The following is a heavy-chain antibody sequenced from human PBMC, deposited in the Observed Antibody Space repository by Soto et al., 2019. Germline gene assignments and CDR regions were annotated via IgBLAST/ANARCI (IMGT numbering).Heavy chain of an antibody. CDR2: IFWDDDK. V-gene: IGHV2-5*02. CDR3: ARILTGTGGHFDY. J-gene: IGHJ4*02. CDR1: GFSHTTGVG. Sequence: GSGATLGNPTQTLTLTCSFSGFSHTTGVGVGWIRQSPEKALEWLALIFWDDDKRYSPSLKSRLTITKDTSKNQVVLTLTNMDPVDTATYYCARILTGTGGHFDYWGQGTLVTVSS. D-gene: IGHD2-8*02.